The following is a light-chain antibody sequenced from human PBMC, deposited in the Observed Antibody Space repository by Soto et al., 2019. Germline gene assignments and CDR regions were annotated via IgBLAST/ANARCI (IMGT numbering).Light chain of an antibody. Sequence: EIVMTQSPATLSVSPGERATLSCRASQSVSSNLAWYQQKPGQAPRLLIYGASTRATGIPARFSGSGSGTEFTLTISSLLSEDFAVYYCQQYNNWPPQLTFGGGTKVEIK. CDR1: QSVSSN. V-gene: IGKV3-15*01. J-gene: IGKJ4*01. CDR2: GAS. CDR3: QQYNNWPPQLT.